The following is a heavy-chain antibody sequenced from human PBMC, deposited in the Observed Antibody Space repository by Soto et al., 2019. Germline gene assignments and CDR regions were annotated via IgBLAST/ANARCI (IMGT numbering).Heavy chain of an antibody. V-gene: IGHV5-51*01. D-gene: IGHD6-13*01. CDR1: GYSFTNYW. J-gene: IGHJ3*02. Sequence: WESLKISCKGSGYSFTNYWIGWVRQMPGKGLEWMGIIYPGDSDTRYSPSFQGQVTISADKSISTAYLQWSSLKASDTAMYYCARSGDSSSWYLNAFDIWGQGTMVTVSS. CDR3: ARSGDSSSWYLNAFDI. CDR2: IYPGDSDT.